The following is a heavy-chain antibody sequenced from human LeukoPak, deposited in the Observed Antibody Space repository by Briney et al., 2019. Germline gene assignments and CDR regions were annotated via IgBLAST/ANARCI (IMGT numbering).Heavy chain of an antibody. CDR1: GGSISSYY. V-gene: IGHV4-59*01. J-gene: IGHJ6*02. D-gene: IGHD5-18*01. CDR2: IYYSGST. Sequence: SETLSLTCTVSGGSISSYYWSWIRQPPGKGLEWIGYIYYSGSTNYNPSLKSRVTISVDTSKNQFSLKLSSVTAADTAVYYCGRTGGYSYGYSNYGMDVWGQGTTVTVSS. CDR3: GRTGGYSYGYSNYGMDV.